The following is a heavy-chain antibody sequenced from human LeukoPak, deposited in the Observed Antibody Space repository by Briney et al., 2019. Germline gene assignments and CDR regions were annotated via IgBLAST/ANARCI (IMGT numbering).Heavy chain of an antibody. J-gene: IGHJ4*02. Sequence: GGTLRLSCAASGFTFSSYGMSWVRQAPGKGLEWVSGINGSGGSTYYADSVKGRFTVSRDNSKNTLDLRMNSLRAEDTAVYYCARLSWFGEFFGYWGQGTLVTVSS. CDR2: INGSGGST. CDR3: ARLSWFGEFFGY. CDR1: GFTFSSYG. D-gene: IGHD3-10*01. V-gene: IGHV3-23*01.